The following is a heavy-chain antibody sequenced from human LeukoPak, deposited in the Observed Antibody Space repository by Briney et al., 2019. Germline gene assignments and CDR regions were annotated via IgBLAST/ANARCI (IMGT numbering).Heavy chain of an antibody. CDR1: GFTFSSYG. V-gene: IGHV3-30*18. D-gene: IGHD5-18*01. Sequence: GGSLGLSCAASGFTFSSYGMHWVRQAPGKGLEWVAVISYDGSNKYYADSVKGRFTISRDNSKNTLYLQMNSLRAEDTAVYYCAKAIQLWLIDYWGQGTLVTVSS. J-gene: IGHJ4*02. CDR2: ISYDGSNK. CDR3: AKAIQLWLIDY.